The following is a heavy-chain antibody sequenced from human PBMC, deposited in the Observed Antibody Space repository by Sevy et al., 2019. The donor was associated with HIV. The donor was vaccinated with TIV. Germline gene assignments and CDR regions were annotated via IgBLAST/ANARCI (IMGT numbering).Heavy chain of an antibody. CDR2: IKSDIDGGAI. CDR1: GFTFSSAW. J-gene: IGHJ6*02. CDR3: ITDPGYRGYDEEVINYYYYGMDV. V-gene: IGHV3-15*01. Sequence: GGFLRLSCAASGFTFSSAWMSWVRQAPGKGLEWVGRIKSDIDGGAIDYAAPVKGRFSISREDSKNTVYLQMNILKTEDTAVYYCITDPGYRGYDEEVINYYYYGMDVWGQGTTVTVSS. D-gene: IGHD5-12*01.